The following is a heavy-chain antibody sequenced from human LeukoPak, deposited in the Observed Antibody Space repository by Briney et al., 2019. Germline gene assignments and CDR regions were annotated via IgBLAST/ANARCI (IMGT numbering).Heavy chain of an antibody. J-gene: IGHJ4*02. D-gene: IGHD3-9*01. CDR2: ISSSSSYI. V-gene: IGHV3-21*01. Sequence: GGSLRLSCAASGFTFSSYSMNWVRQAPGKGLEWVSSISSSSSYIYYADSVKGRFTISRGNAKNSLYLQMNSLRAEDTAVYYCAREGGENYDILTGYYAPYFDYWGQGTLVTVSS. CDR3: AREGGENYDILTGYYAPYFDY. CDR1: GFTFSSYS.